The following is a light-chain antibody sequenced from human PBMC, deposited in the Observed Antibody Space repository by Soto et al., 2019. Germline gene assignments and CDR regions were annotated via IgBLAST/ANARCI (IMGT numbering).Light chain of an antibody. Sequence: QSALTQPASVSGSPGQSITISYTGTSSDFGNYNLVSWYQQHPGKVPKLILFEVNKRPSGVSGRFSGSKSGNTASLTISGLQAEDEADYYCCSFTSSNTHVLGTGTKLTVL. V-gene: IGLV2-23*02. CDR3: CSFTSSNTHV. CDR2: EVN. CDR1: SSDFGNYNL. J-gene: IGLJ1*01.